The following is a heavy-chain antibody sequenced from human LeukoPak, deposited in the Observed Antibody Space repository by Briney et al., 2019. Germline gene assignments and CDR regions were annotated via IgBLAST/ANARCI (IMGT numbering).Heavy chain of an antibody. V-gene: IGHV4-34*01. J-gene: IGHJ4*02. D-gene: IGHD3-22*01. Sequence: SETLSLTCAVYGGSFSGYYWSWIRQPPGKGLEWIGEINHSGSTNYNPSLKSRVTISVDTSKNQFSLKLSFVTAADTAVYYCARCYYDSSGYIDYWGQGTLVTVSS. CDR1: GGSFSGYY. CDR2: INHSGST. CDR3: ARCYYDSSGYIDY.